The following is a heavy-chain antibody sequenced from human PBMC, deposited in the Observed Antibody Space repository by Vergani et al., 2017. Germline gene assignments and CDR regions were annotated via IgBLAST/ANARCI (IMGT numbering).Heavy chain of an antibody. Sequence: EVQLLESGGSLKQPGGSVRLSCAASGFTFSTYAMHWVRQAPGKGLEWVSSISSSSSYIYYADSVKGRFTISRDNAKNSLYLQMNSLRAEDTAVYYCARDLLAVADYGMDVWGQGTTVTVSS. CDR1: GFTFSTYA. D-gene: IGHD6-19*01. CDR3: ARDLLAVADYGMDV. CDR2: ISSSSSYI. J-gene: IGHJ6*02. V-gene: IGHV3-21*01.